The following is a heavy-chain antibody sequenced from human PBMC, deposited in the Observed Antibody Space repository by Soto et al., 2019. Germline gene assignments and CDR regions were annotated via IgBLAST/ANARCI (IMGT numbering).Heavy chain of an antibody. CDR1: GFTFGTTD. Sequence: QLLQSGGGLVQPGGPLTLSCAASGFTFGTTDMGWVRQAPGEGLEWVSSIDGSGGITYYADSVKGRFTISRDNSRNTVYLQMNSLRGDDTALYYCVKNSGWFNTWGQGALVTVSS. V-gene: IGHV3-23*01. CDR3: VKNSGWFNT. CDR2: IDGSGGIT. J-gene: IGHJ5*02. D-gene: IGHD3-10*01.